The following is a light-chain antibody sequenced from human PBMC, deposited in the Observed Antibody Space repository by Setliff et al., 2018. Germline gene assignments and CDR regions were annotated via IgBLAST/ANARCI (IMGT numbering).Light chain of an antibody. CDR1: SSDVGSYGF. CDR2: DVS. J-gene: IGLJ1*01. Sequence: QSALTQPASVSGSPGQSITISCSGTSSDVGSYGFVSWYQQHAGKAPKLIIYDVSNRPSGVSNRFSGSKAGNTASLTISGLQADDEADYYCSSYTGNTFIFAAGTKVTVL. V-gene: IGLV2-14*03. CDR3: SSYTGNTFI.